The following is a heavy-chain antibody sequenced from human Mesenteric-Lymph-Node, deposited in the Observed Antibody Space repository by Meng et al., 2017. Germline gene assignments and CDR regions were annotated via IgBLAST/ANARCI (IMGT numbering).Heavy chain of an antibody. D-gene: IGHD2-15*01. CDR3: ARVGSYQH. V-gene: IGHV1-8*01. CDR1: GYPFTSYD. J-gene: IGHJ1*01. Sequence: QVQLVQAGAGVKKPRAAVKVSCKASGYPFTSYDINWVRQAAGQGLEWMGWMNPNSGNTGYAQKFQGRVTMTRNTSISTAYVELSSLTSEDTAVYYCARVGSYQHWGQGTLVTVSS. CDR2: MNPNSGNT.